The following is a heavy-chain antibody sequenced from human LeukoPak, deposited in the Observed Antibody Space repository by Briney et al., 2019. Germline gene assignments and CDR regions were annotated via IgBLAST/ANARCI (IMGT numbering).Heavy chain of an antibody. CDR1: GDSISGKNYY. Sequence: SETLSLTCTVSGDSISGKNYYWGWIRQPPGKGLEWIGEINHSGSTNYNPSLKSRVTISVDTSKNQFSLKLSSVTAADTAVYYCARVRSSLGYWGQGTLVTVSS. D-gene: IGHD6-13*01. J-gene: IGHJ4*02. CDR3: ARVRSSLGY. CDR2: INHSGST. V-gene: IGHV4-39*07.